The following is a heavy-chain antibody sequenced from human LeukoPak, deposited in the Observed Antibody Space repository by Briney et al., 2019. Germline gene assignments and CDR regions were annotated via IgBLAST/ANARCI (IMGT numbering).Heavy chain of an antibody. CDR3: ARIRYTDYYFYMDV. CDR2: IYPNGNA. CDR1: GDSMTSDY. D-gene: IGHD5-18*01. V-gene: IGHV4-4*07. J-gene: IGHJ6*03. Sequence: SETLSLTCTVSGDSMTSDYWTWIRQPAGKGLECIGRIYPNGNANYNPSLKSRVTMSVDTSKNPFSLSLSSVTAADTAMYYCARIRYTDYYFYMDVWGKGTTVTVSS.